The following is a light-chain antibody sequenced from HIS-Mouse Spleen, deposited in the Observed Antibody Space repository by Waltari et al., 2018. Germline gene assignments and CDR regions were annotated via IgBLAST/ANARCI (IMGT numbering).Light chain of an antibody. V-gene: IGKV1-5*03. CDR3: QQYNSYSYT. CDR1: QSISGW. Sequence: DIQMTQSPSTLSASVGDRVTITCRASQSISGWLAWYQQKPGKAPKLMIYKASSLESGVPSRFSGIGSGTEFTLTISSLQPDDFATYYCQQYNSYSYTFGQGTKLEIK. CDR2: KAS. J-gene: IGKJ2*01.